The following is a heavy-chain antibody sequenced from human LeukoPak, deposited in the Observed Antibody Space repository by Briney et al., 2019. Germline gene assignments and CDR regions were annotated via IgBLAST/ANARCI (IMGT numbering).Heavy chain of an antibody. D-gene: IGHD3-10*01. Sequence: ASVKVSCKASGYTFTDYCMHWVRQAPGQGLEWMAWINPNSGGTNYAQKFQGRVTMTRDTSTSTVYMELSSLRSEDTAVYYCASLGGQVDYWGQGTLVTVSS. V-gene: IGHV1-2*02. CDR2: INPNSGGT. CDR1: GYTFTDYC. CDR3: ASLGGQVDY. J-gene: IGHJ4*02.